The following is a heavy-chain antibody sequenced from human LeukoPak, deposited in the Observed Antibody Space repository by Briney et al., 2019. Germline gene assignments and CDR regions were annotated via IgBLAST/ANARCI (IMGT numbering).Heavy chain of an antibody. J-gene: IGHJ3*02. CDR1: GFTFSSFW. V-gene: IGHV3-23*01. Sequence: GGSLRLSCAASGFTFSSFWMSWVRQAPGKGLEWVSSISAGGSTTYYADSVKGRFTISRDNSKNTLYLQMDSLRAEDTAVYFCAKVPGQIVALPAGDDAFDIWGQGTMVTVSS. CDR3: AKVPGQIVALPAGDDAFDI. D-gene: IGHD2-2*01. CDR2: ISAGGSTT.